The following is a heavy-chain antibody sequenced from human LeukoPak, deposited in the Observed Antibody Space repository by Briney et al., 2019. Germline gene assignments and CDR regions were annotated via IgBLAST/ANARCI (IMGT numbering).Heavy chain of an antibody. CDR3: ARDQIHSSTSCLDY. Sequence: GGSLRLSCAASGFTFSSYAMHWVRQAPGEGLEWVAVISYDGSNKYYADSVKGRFTISRDNSKNTLYLQMNSLRAEDTAVYYCARDQIHSSTSCLDYWGQGTLVTVSS. CDR2: ISYDGSNK. V-gene: IGHV3-30*04. CDR1: GFTFSSYA. J-gene: IGHJ4*02. D-gene: IGHD2-2*01.